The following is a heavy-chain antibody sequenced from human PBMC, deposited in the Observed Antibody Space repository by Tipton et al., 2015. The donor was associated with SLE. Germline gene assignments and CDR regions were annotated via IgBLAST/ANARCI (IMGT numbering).Heavy chain of an antibody. V-gene: IGHV4-59*13. CDR3: VHRGHGVGV. CDR2: IYYTGSS. Sequence: TLSLTCTVSGGSMNDYYWSWIRQPPGKGLEWIGYIYYTGSSNHNPSLKGRVTMSVDTSKNQFSLSVNSVTAADTAVYYCVHRGHGVGVWGQGTTVTVSS. J-gene: IGHJ6*02. D-gene: IGHD3-3*01. CDR1: GGSMNDYY.